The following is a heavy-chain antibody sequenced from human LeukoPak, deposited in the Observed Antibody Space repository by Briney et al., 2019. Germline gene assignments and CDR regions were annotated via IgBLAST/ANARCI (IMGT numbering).Heavy chain of an antibody. J-gene: IGHJ2*01. CDR3: ARRRTFYCSSTSCYWPWYFDL. Sequence: ASVKVSCKASGYTFTSYGISWVRQAPGQGLEWMGWISAYNGNTNYAQKLQGRVTMTTDTSTSTAYMELRSLRSDDTAVYYCARRRTFYCSSTSCYWPWYFDLWGRGTLVTVSS. D-gene: IGHD2-2*01. CDR2: ISAYNGNT. V-gene: IGHV1-18*01. CDR1: GYTFTSYG.